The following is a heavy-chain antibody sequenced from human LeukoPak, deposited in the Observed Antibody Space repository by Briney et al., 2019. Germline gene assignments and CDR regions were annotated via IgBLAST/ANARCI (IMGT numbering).Heavy chain of an antibody. V-gene: IGHV1-18*01. Sequence: ASVRVSCKASGYTFTSYDINWVRQATGQGLEWMGWISAYNGNTNYAQKLQGRVTMTTDTSTSTAYMELRSLRSDDTAVYYCAREAGGDYDFDYWGQGTLVTVSS. CDR2: ISAYNGNT. J-gene: IGHJ4*02. CDR1: GYTFTSYD. CDR3: AREAGGDYDFDY. D-gene: IGHD4-17*01.